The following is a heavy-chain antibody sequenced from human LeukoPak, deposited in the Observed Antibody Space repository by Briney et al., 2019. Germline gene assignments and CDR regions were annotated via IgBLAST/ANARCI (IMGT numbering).Heavy chain of an antibody. D-gene: IGHD2-2*01. CDR1: GSTLKNNA. Sequence: GGSLRFSSEPPGSTLKNNAMSWFRQTPGRGRKWVQGIVISGDGTYYADSVKGRFTISRDKSKSTLYLQMNSLRAEDTAVYYCVRAAPGDCSSTSCSLFDNWGQGTLVTVSS. V-gene: IGHV3-23*01. CDR3: VRAAPGDCSSTSCSLFDN. CDR2: IVISGDGT. J-gene: IGHJ4*02.